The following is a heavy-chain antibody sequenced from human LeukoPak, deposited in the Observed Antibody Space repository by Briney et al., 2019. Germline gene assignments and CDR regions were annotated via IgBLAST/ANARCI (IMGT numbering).Heavy chain of an antibody. Sequence: PSETLSLTCAVYGGSFSGYYWSWIRQPPGKGLEWIGEIKHSGSTNYNPSLKSRVTISVDTSKNQFSLKLSSVTAADTAVYYCARGPSYCGGDCYPDYWGQGTLVTVSS. CDR2: IKHSGST. V-gene: IGHV4-34*01. J-gene: IGHJ4*02. D-gene: IGHD2-21*02. CDR3: ARGPSYCGGDCYPDY. CDR1: GGSFSGYY.